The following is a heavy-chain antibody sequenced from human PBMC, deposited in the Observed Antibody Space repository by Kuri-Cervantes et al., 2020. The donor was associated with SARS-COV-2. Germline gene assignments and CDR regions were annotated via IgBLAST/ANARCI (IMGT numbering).Heavy chain of an antibody. Sequence: GESLKISCAASGFTFSSYAMSWVRQAPGKGLEWVSVIYSGGSSTYYADSVKGRFTISRDNSKNTLYLQMNSLRAEDTAVYYCAKDGDTDYWGQGTLVTVSS. CDR1: GFTFSSYA. CDR3: AKDGDTDY. V-gene: IGHV3-23*03. CDR2: IYSGGSST. D-gene: IGHD2-21*01. J-gene: IGHJ4*02.